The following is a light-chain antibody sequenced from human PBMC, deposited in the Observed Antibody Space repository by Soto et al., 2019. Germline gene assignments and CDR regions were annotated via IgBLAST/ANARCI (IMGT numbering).Light chain of an antibody. J-gene: IGKJ1*01. CDR2: DVS. CDR1: QSITTW. Sequence: DIQMTQSPSTVSAYVGDSVTITCRASQSITTWLACYQQRPGKAPKVLIYDVSSLQSGVPSRFSGSGSGTEFTLTISSLQPDDFATYYCQHYKMYSPWTFGQGTKVEIK. CDR3: QHYKMYSPWT. V-gene: IGKV1-5*01.